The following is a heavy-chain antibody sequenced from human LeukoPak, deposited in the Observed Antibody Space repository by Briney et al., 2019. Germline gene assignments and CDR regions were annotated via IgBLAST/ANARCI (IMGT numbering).Heavy chain of an antibody. CDR1: GFTFSSYA. CDR3: ARVKQQLVTTNLNWFDP. Sequence: GGSLRLSCAASGFTFSSYAMHWVRQAPGKGLEWVAVISYDGSNKYYADSVKGRFTIYRDNSKNTLYLQMNSLRAEDTAVYYCARVKQQLVTTNLNWFDPWGQGTLVTVSS. CDR2: ISYDGSNK. D-gene: IGHD6-13*01. V-gene: IGHV3-30-3*01. J-gene: IGHJ5*02.